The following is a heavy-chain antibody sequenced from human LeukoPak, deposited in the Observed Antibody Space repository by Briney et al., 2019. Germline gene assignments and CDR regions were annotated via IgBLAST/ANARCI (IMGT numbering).Heavy chain of an antibody. V-gene: IGHV3-30-3*01. J-gene: IGHJ4*02. CDR3: ARGTMADDALDY. CDR1: GFTFSSYA. CDR2: ISYDGSNK. Sequence: PGGSLRLSCAASGFTFSSYAMHWVRQAPGKGLEWVAVISYDGSNKYYADSVKGRFTISRDNSTNTLYLQMNSLRAEDTAVYYCARGTMADDALDYWGQGTLVTVSS. D-gene: IGHD4/OR15-4a*01.